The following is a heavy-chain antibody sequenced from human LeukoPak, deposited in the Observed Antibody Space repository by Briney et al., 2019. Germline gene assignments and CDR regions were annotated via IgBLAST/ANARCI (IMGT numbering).Heavy chain of an antibody. CDR2: ISDGKCNT. J-gene: IGHJ5*02. CDR1: GYTFTHYA. D-gene: IGHD6-19*01. Sequence: GASVNVSCMASGYTFTHYALHWVRQAPGQRREGMGWISDGKCNTNYLQKFQGRVTITRDTSESTAYMELSSVRSEDTAVYYCARVGYSSGWPYNWFDPWGQGTLVAVSS. V-gene: IGHV1-3*01. CDR3: ARVGYSSGWPYNWFDP.